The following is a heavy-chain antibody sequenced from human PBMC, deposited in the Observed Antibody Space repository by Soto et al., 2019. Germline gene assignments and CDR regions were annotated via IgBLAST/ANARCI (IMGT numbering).Heavy chain of an antibody. V-gene: IGHV1-18*01. D-gene: IGHD3-3*01. CDR2: ISAYNGNT. Sequence: VASVKVSCKASGYTFTSYGISWVRQAPGQGLEWMGWISAYNGNTNYAQKLQGRVTMTTDTSTSTAYMELRSLRSDDTAVYYCARTYDFWSGYYSSWFDPWGQGTLVTVSS. CDR3: ARTYDFWSGYYSSWFDP. J-gene: IGHJ5*02. CDR1: GYTFTSYG.